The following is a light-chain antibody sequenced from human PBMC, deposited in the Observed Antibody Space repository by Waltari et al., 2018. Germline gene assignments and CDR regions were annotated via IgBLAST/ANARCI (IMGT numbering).Light chain of an antibody. CDR1: QAISIF. Sequence: DIQLTQSPSFLSASVGDRVTITCRASQAISIFLAWYPEKPGKAPKLLIYTASTLQSGVPSRFSGSGSGTEFTLTISNLQPEDSATYYCQQLNTYPIIFGQGTRLEIK. CDR2: TAS. J-gene: IGKJ5*01. V-gene: IGKV1-9*01. CDR3: QQLNTYPII.